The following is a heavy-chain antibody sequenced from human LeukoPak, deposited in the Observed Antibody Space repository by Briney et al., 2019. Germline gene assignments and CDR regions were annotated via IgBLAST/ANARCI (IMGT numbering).Heavy chain of an antibody. D-gene: IGHD3-3*01. Sequence: SETLSLTCVVYGGSLSGYYWSWIRQPPGKGLEWIGEINHSGSTNYNPSLKSRVTISVDTSKNQFSLKLSSVTAADTAVYYCARGGAFDFWSGYYNGYFDYWGQGTLVTVSS. V-gene: IGHV4-34*01. CDR2: INHSGST. CDR1: GGSLSGYY. CDR3: ARGGAFDFWSGYYNGYFDY. J-gene: IGHJ4*02.